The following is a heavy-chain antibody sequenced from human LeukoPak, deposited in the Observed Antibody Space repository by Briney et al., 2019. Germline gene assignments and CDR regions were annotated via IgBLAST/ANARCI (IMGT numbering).Heavy chain of an antibody. D-gene: IGHD2-15*01. CDR3: ARESCSGGSCDYLDY. CDR2: FNPSGGSA. CDR1: GYTFTRNF. Sequence: ASVKVSCKASGYTFTRNFMHWVRQAPGHGLEWMGVFNPSGGSATYTQNFQGRVTMTRDTSTSTDYMEMSSLRSEDTAVYYCARESCSGGSCDYLDYWGQGTLVTVSS. V-gene: IGHV1-46*01. J-gene: IGHJ4*02.